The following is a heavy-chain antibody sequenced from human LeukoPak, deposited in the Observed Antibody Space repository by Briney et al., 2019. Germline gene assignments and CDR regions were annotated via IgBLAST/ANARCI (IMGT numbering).Heavy chain of an antibody. J-gene: IGHJ4*02. CDR3: ARRGSGWEVYYFDY. CDR1: GYSISSGYY. Sequence: SETLSLTRAVSGYSISSGYYWGWIRQPPGKGLEWIGSIYHSGSTYYNPSLKSRVTISVDTSKNQFSLKLSSVTAADTAVYYCARRGSGWEVYYFDYWGQGTLVTVSS. D-gene: IGHD6-19*01. CDR2: IYHSGST. V-gene: IGHV4-38-2*01.